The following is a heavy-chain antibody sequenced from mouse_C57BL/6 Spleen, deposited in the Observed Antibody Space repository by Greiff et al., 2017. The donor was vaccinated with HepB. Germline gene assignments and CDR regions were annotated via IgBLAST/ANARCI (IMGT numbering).Heavy chain of an antibody. V-gene: IGHV5-17*01. J-gene: IGHJ4*01. CDR1: GFTFSDYG. CDR2: ISSGSSTI. Sequence: EVMLVESGGGLVKPGGSLKLSCAASGFTFSDYGMHWVRQAPEKGLEWVGYISSGSSTIYYADTVKGRFTISRDNAKNTLFLQMTSLRSEDTAMYYCARGGTYAMDYWGQGTSVTVSS. CDR3: ARGGTYAMDY.